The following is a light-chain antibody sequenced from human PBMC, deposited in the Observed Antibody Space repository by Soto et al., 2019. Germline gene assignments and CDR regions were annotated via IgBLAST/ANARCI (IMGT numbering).Light chain of an antibody. J-gene: IGKJ1*01. CDR3: QHMRT. V-gene: IGKV1-5*01. Sequence: DIPITQSPSTLSASIGARVTITCRASQNINNWIAWYQQKQGKAPKFLIYDASTLESGVPSMFSGSGGGTEFSLTLSSLQHDDVGSYYCQHMRTFGQGTKVEIK. CDR2: DAS. CDR1: QNINNW.